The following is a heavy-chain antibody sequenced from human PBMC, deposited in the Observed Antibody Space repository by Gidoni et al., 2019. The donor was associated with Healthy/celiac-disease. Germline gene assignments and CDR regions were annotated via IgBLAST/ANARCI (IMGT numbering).Heavy chain of an antibody. V-gene: IGHV3-21*01. CDR2: ISSSGSTI. D-gene: IGHD2-2*01. Sequence: EVQLVESGGGLVKPGGSLRLSCAASGFTFSSYSMNWVRAAPGKGLEWVSSISSSGSTIYYADSVKGRFTISRDNAKNSLYLQMNSLRAEDTAVYYCARASSQNGYCSSTSCPPLDGQYYFDYWGQGTLVTVSS. J-gene: IGHJ4*02. CDR1: GFTFSSYS. CDR3: ARASSQNGYCSSTSCPPLDGQYYFDY.